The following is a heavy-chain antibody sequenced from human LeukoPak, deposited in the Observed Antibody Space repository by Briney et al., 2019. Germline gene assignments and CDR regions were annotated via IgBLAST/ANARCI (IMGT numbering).Heavy chain of an antibody. CDR3: ARGYNRGSYYNY. CDR2: INNSGST. J-gene: IGHJ4*02. CDR1: GGSFSGNY. Sequence: PSETLSLTCVVYGGSFSGNYWRGIRQPPGKGLEWIGEINNSGSTNYNPSLKSRVTISVDTSKNQFSLKLSSVTAADTAVYYCARGYNRGSYYNYWGQGTLVTVSS. V-gene: IGHV4-34*01. D-gene: IGHD1-26*01.